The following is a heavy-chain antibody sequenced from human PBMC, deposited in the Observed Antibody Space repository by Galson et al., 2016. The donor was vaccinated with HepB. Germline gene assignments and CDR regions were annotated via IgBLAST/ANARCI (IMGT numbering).Heavy chain of an antibody. CDR1: GFPLRSYA. Sequence: SLRLSCAASGFPLRSYAMSWVRQAPGKGLEWVSAISSSGGNTYYVDSVMGRFTISRDNSKNTLYLQMNSLRAEDTAIYYCAKDIPPRGHDAFDIWGRGTMVTVSS. V-gene: IGHV3-23*01. J-gene: IGHJ3*02. CDR2: ISSSGGNT. CDR3: AKDIPPRGHDAFDI. D-gene: IGHD2-21*01.